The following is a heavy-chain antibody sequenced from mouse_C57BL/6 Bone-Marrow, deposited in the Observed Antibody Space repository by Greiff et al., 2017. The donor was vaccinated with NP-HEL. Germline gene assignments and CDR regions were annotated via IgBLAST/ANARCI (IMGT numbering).Heavy chain of an antibody. CDR3: ARDLGGTGWYFDV. CDR2: TFYSGIT. V-gene: IGHV3-3*01. J-gene: IGHJ1*03. Sequence: ESGPSLVRPSQTLSINSDCYWIWIRQFPGNKLEYIGYTFYSGITYYNPSLESRTYITRDTSKNQFSLKLSSVTTEDTATYYCARDLGGTGWYFDVWGTGTTVTVSS. D-gene: IGHD3-3*01. CDR1: INSDCY.